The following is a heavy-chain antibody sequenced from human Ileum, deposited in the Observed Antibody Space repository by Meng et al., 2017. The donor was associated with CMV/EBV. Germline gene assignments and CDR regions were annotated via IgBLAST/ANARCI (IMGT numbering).Heavy chain of an antibody. D-gene: IGHD2-2*02. V-gene: IGHV3-30*04. Sequence: GESLKISCAASGFTFSSYAMHWVRQAPGKGLEWVAVISYDGSNKYYADSVKGRFTISRDNSKNTLYLQMNSLRAEDTALYYCAKDNQGYCGSSSCYTSYFDYWGQGMLVTVSS. CDR3: AKDNQGYCGSSSCYTSYFDY. CDR2: ISYDGSNK. CDR1: GFTFSSYA. J-gene: IGHJ4*02.